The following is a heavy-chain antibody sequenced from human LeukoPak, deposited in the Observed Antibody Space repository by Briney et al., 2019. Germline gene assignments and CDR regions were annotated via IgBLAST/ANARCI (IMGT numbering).Heavy chain of an antibody. Sequence: GGSLRLSCAASGFTFSRYSMNWVRQAPGKGLEWVSSISGSSSYIYYADSVKGRFTISRHNAKNSLYLQMNSLRAEDTAVYYCARDRRDSSGFDYWGQGTLVTVSS. V-gene: IGHV3-21*04. D-gene: IGHD3-22*01. CDR2: ISGSSSYI. CDR3: ARDRRDSSGFDY. J-gene: IGHJ4*02. CDR1: GFTFSRYS.